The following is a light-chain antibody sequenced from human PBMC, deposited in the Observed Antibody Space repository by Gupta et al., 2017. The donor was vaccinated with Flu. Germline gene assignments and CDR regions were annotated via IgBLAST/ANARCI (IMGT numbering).Light chain of an antibody. Sequence: EIVLTQSPATLSLSPGERATRSCRANQSVSSYLAWYRQKPGQAPRLIIYVASNRAPGITARFRGSGHVKDFTRTSRSRETEDFAGYYGRQRSGWYTFGQGTRVEIK. J-gene: IGKJ2*01. CDR1: QSVSSY. V-gene: IGKV3-11*01. CDR3: RQRSGWYT. CDR2: VAS.